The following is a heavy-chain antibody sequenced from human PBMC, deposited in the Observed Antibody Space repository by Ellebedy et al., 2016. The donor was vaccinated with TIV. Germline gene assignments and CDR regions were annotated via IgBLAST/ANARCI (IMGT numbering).Heavy chain of an antibody. CDR2: IIPMFGIA. D-gene: IGHD3-22*01. V-gene: IGHV1-69*13. CDR3: ARDHEDSSGWYWFDP. CDR1: GGTFSTYA. J-gene: IGHJ5*02. Sequence: AASVQVSCKASGGTFSTYAVSWVRQGPGQGLEWMGGIIPMFGIASYAQKFQGRVTVIADECTSTVYMELSSLRSEDTAVYYCARDHEDSSGWYWFDPWGQGTLVTVSS.